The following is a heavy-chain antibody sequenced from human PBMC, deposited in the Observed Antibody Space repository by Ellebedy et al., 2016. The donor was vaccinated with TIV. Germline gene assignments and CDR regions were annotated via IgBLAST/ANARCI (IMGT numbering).Heavy chain of an antibody. V-gene: IGHV3-15*07. D-gene: IGHD2-15*01. J-gene: IGHJ4*02. CDR3: TTDETDPKRTATLLDN. Sequence: GESLKISCAGSGFSFSKAWMNWVRQAPGKGLEWVGRINSKSDSETTDYVAPVKGRFTISRDDSKNTLYLQMNSLKIEDTGVYYCTTDETDPKRTATLLDNWGQGTLVTVSS. CDR2: INSKSDSETT. CDR1: GFSFSKAW.